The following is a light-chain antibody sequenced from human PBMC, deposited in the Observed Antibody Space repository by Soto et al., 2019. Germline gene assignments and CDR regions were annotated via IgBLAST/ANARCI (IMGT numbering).Light chain of an antibody. CDR1: QSISSW. CDR2: KAS. J-gene: IGKJ1*01. CDR3: QQYNSYSQT. Sequence: DIQMTQSPSTLSASVGDRVTITCRASQSISSWLAWYQQKPGKAPKLLIYKASSLESGVPSRFSGSGSGTEFTLTISSLQSEDFATYYCQQYNSYSQTFGQGA. V-gene: IGKV1-5*03.